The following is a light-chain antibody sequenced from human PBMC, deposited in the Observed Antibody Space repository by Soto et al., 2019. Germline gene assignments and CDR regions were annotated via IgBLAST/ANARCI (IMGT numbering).Light chain of an antibody. J-gene: IGKJ5*01. V-gene: IGKV3-20*01. CDR1: QSVSSSY. CDR3: QQSGSSPPIT. Sequence: EIVLTQSPGTLSLSPGERATLSCRASQSVSSSYLAWYQQKPGQAPRLLIYGASSRATGIPDRFSGSGSGTDFTLTLISLEPEDHAVYYCQQSGSSPPITFVQGTRLEIK. CDR2: GAS.